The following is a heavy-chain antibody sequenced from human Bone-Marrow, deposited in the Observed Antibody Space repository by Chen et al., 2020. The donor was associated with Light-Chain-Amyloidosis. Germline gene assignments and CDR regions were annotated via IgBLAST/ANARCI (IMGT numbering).Heavy chain of an antibody. CDR3: ARGRWLGGMDV. CDR2: IGQHGSEK. D-gene: IGHD3-22*01. Sequence: VQLVESGGGVVPPGTSLRLSCAASGFTFASYWMTWARQAPGKGLEWVANIGQHGSEKFYVASVKGRVTISRDNPNNSLYLEMNSLRSEDTAVYYCARGRWLGGMDVWGQGTTVTVSS. J-gene: IGHJ6*02. V-gene: IGHV3-7*04. CDR1: GFTFASYW.